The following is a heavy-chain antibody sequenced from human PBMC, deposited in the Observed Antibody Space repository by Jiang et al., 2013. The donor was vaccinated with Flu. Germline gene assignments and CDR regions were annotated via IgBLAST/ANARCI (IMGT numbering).Heavy chain of an antibody. V-gene: IGHV1-69*06. J-gene: IGHJ2*01. CDR1: GGTFSSYA. Sequence: SSVKVSCKASGGTFSSYAISWVRQAPGQGLEWMGGIIPIFGTANYAQKFQGRVTITADKSTGTAYMELSSLRSEDTAVYYCAREGPDSVTLVRGDWYFDLWGRGTLVTVSS. D-gene: IGHD3-10*01. CDR3: AREGPDSVTLVRGDWYFDL. CDR2: IIPIFGTA.